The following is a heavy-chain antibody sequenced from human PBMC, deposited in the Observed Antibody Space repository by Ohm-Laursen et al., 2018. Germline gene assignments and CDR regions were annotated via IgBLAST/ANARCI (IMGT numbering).Heavy chain of an antibody. J-gene: IGHJ3*01. V-gene: IGHV3-9*01. CDR1: GFTFDDYA. CDR3: ARDMVYDYGGNDAFDV. D-gene: IGHD4-23*01. Sequence: SLRLSCAASGFTFDDYAMHWVRQAPGKGLEWVSGISWDSDDKHYADSVKGRFTISRDNAKNSLYLQMNSLRAEDTAVYYCARDMVYDYGGNDAFDVWGQGTMVTVSS. CDR2: ISWDSDDK.